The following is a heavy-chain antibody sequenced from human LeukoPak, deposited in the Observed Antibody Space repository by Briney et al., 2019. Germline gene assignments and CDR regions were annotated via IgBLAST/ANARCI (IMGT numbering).Heavy chain of an antibody. Sequence: SETLSLTCTVSGGSSSSSTYHWGWIRQPPGKGLEWIGNIYYSGSTYYNPSPKSRVTISVDTSKNQFSLKLSSVTAADTAVYYCARDSSGYYCDYWGQGTLVTVSS. J-gene: IGHJ4*02. CDR2: IYYSGST. CDR3: ARDSSGYYCDY. D-gene: IGHD6-6*01. CDR1: GGSSSSSTYH. V-gene: IGHV4-39*07.